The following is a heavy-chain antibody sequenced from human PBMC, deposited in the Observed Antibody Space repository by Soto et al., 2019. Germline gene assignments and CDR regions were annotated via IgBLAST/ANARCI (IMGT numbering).Heavy chain of an antibody. J-gene: IGHJ3*02. V-gene: IGHV4-59*01. Sequence: PSETLSLTCTVSGGPISSYYWSWIRQPPGKGLEWIGYIYYSGSTNYNPSLKSRVTISVDTSKNQFSLKLSSVTAADTAVYYCARVGGPDAFDIWGQGTMVTVSS. D-gene: IGHD3-16*01. CDR2: IYYSGST. CDR3: ARVGGPDAFDI. CDR1: GGPISSYY.